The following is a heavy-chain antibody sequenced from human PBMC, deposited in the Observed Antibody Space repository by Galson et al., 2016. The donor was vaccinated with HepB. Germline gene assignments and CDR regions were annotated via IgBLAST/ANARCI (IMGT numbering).Heavy chain of an antibody. CDR2: ISGTSTYI. CDR3: ARDSEQWLGSFDY. D-gene: IGHD6-19*01. Sequence: SLRLSCAASGFTFNTYSMNWVRQAPGKGLEWVSSISGTSTYIYYADSVKGRFTISRDNAKNSLYLQMNSLRAEDTAVYYCARDSEQWLGSFDYWGQGTLVTVSS. CDR1: GFTFNTYS. V-gene: IGHV3-21*01. J-gene: IGHJ4*02.